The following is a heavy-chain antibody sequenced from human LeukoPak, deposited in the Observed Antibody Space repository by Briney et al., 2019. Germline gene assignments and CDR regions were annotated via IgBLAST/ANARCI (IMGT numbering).Heavy chain of an antibody. CDR1: GGSISSSSYY. V-gene: IGHV4-39*01. D-gene: IGHD1-26*01. Sequence: SETLSLTCTVSGGSISSSSYYWGWIRQPPGKGLEWIGSIYYSGSAYYNPSLKSRVTISVDTSKNQFSLQLSSVTAADTAVYYCARLSGSYYSDFDYWGQGTLVTVSS. J-gene: IGHJ4*02. CDR3: ARLSGSYYSDFDY. CDR2: IYYSGSA.